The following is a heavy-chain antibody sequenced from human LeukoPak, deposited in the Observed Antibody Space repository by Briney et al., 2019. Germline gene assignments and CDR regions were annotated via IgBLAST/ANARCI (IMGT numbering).Heavy chain of an antibody. CDR2: ISSSSSYI. V-gene: IGHV3-11*06. J-gene: IGHJ4*02. CDR1: GFTFSDYY. CDR3: ARARDSSGLDY. Sequence: KPGGSLRLSCAASGFTFSDYYMSWVRQAPGKGLEWVSSISSSSSYIYYADSVKGRFTISRDNAKNSLYLQMNSLRAEDTAVYYCARARDSSGLDYWGQGTLVTVSS. D-gene: IGHD3-22*01.